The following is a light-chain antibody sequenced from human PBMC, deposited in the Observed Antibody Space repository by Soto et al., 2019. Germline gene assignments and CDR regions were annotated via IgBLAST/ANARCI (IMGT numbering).Light chain of an antibody. CDR1: SSNIGAGYD. Sequence: QSVLTQPPSVSGAPGQRVTISCTGRSSNIGAGYDVHWYQQLPGTAPKLLIYGNSNRPSGVPDRFSGSKSGTSASLAITGLQAEDEADYHCQSYDSSLSVLYVFGTGTKLTVL. V-gene: IGLV1-40*01. CDR2: GNS. CDR3: QSYDSSLSVLYV. J-gene: IGLJ1*01.